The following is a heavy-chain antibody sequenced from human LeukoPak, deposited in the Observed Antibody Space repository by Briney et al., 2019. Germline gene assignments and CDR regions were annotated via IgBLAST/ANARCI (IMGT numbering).Heavy chain of an antibody. CDR2: INHSGSI. D-gene: IGHD2-2*01. CDR1: GGSFSGYY. V-gene: IGHV4-34*01. J-gene: IGHJ5*02. Sequence: SETLSLTCAVYGGSFSGYYWSWIRQPPGKGLEWIGEINHSGSINYNPSLKSRVTISVDTSKNQFSLKLSPVTAADTAVYYCARGRSSTSRKGYMGRWFDPWGQGTLVTVSS. CDR3: ARGRSSTSRKGYMGRWFDP.